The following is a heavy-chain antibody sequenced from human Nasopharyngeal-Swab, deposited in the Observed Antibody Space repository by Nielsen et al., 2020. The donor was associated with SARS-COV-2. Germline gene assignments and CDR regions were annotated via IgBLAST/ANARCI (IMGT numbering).Heavy chain of an antibody. V-gene: IGHV3-49*04. J-gene: IGHJ6*03. CDR3: SSQTYHFDTSGTLFYHYMDV. Sequence: GESLKISCTASGFSFCDYAINWVRQAPGKGLEWVGIIRGKASGGTTQYAASVKGRFSISRDDSKSIAYLQMSNLKAEDTAMYYCSSQTYHFDTSGTLFYHYMDVWGKGTTVTVSS. CDR2: IRGKASGGTT. CDR1: GFSFCDYA. D-gene: IGHD3-22*01.